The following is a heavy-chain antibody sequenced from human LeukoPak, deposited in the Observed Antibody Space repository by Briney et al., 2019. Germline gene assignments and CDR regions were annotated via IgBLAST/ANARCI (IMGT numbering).Heavy chain of an antibody. CDR3: ARDLGDCSSTSCYTPHSGMDV. CDR1: GGSISSGGYY. J-gene: IGHJ6*02. Sequence: SETLSLTCTVSGGSISSGGYYWSWIRRHPGKGLEWIGYIYYSGSTYYNPSLKSRVTISVDTSKNQFSLKLSSVTAADTAVYYCARDLGDCSSTSCYTPHSGMDVWGQGTTVTVSS. V-gene: IGHV4-31*03. CDR2: IYYSGST. D-gene: IGHD2-2*02.